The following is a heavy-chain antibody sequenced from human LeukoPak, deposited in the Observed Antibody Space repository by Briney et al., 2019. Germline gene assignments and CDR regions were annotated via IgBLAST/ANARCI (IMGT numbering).Heavy chain of an antibody. CDR1: GGSFSDHY. Sequence: SETLSLTCAVYGGSFSDHYWNWIRQPPGKGLEWIGEINHSGTTNYNASLKSRVTISVDTSKNHFSLKLNSMTAADTAVYYCARKASHFSYGLRAIDYWGQENLVTVSS. D-gene: IGHD5-18*01. CDR3: ARKASHFSYGLRAIDY. CDR2: INHSGTT. J-gene: IGHJ4*02. V-gene: IGHV4-34*01.